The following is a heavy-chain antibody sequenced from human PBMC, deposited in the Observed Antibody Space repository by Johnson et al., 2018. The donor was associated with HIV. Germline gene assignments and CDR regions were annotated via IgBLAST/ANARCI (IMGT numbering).Heavy chain of an antibody. Sequence: VQLVESGGGLVQPGGSLRLSCAASGFTVSSNYMSWVRQAPGKGLESVSVVYSGGSTHYADSVKGRFTISRDNSKNTLYLEMNSLRPEDPAVDFCARARVFALCSNSGAFDIWGQGTMVTVSS. CDR2: VYSGGST. D-gene: IGHD3-10*02. CDR3: ARARVFALCSNSGAFDI. CDR1: GFTVSSNY. V-gene: IGHV3-66*02. J-gene: IGHJ3*02.